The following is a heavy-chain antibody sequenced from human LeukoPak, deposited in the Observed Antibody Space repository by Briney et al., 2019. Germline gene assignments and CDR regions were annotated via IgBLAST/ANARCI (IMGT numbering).Heavy chain of an antibody. CDR3: WNFSGEWNGGRCYSGRGIDY. CDR2: IYYSEST. CDR1: GGSISSYY. Sequence: SETLSLTCTVSGGSISSYYWSWIRQPPGKGLEWIGYIYYSESTNYNPSLKSRVTISIDTSKNQFSLKLSSVTAADPAVYYWWNFSGEWNGGRCYSGRGIDYWGQGTLVTVSS. V-gene: IGHV4-59*01. D-gene: IGHD2-15*01. J-gene: IGHJ4*02.